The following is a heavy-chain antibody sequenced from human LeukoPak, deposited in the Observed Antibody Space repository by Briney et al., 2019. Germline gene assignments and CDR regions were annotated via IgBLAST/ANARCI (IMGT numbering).Heavy chain of an antibody. CDR3: AKDSGYLDY. J-gene: IGHJ4*02. V-gene: IGHV3-30*18. Sequence: QTGRSLRLSCAASGFTFSSYGMHWARQAPGKGLEWVAVISYDGSNKYYADSVKGRFTISRDNSKNTLYLQMNSLRAEDTAVYYCAKDSGYLDYWGQGTLVTVSS. D-gene: IGHD6-13*01. CDR2: ISYDGSNK. CDR1: GFTFSSYG.